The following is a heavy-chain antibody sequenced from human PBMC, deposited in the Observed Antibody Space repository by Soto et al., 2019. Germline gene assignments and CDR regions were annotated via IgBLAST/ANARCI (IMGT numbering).Heavy chain of an antibody. CDR1: GGSFSGYY. V-gene: IGHV4-34*01. D-gene: IGHD6-19*01. CDR2: INHSGST. J-gene: IGHJ4*02. Sequence: QVQLQQWGAGLLKPSETLSLTCAVYGGSFSGYYWSWIRQPPGKGLEWIGEINHSGSTNYNPSLKSRVTISVDPSQTQFSLKLSSVTAADTAVYYCARVGVAGTGYWGQGTLVTVSS. CDR3: ARVGVAGTGY.